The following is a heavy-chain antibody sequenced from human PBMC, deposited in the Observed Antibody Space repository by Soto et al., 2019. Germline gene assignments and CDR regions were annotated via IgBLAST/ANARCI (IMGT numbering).Heavy chain of an antibody. Sequence: KPSETLSLTCTVSGGSISRYYWSWIRQPPGKGLEWIGFISYSGSTRYSPSLQSRATISADTSKNQLSLKVKSMTAADTAVYYCAKSGDCSGSSCFADYWGQGTLVTVSS. CDR3: AKSGDCSGSSCFADY. CDR1: GGSISRYY. V-gene: IGHV4-59*12. D-gene: IGHD2-2*03. CDR2: ISYSGST. J-gene: IGHJ4*02.